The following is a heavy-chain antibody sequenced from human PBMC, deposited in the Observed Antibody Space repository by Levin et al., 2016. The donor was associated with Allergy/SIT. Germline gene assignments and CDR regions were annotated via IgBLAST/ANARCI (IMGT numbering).Heavy chain of an antibody. D-gene: IGHD6-13*01. Sequence: ETLSLTCSVSGGSVSSLYWWTWVRQPPGKGLEWVASIKQDGSEKHYVDSVKGRFTISRDNAQNSLSLQMNSLRAEDTALYYCAKNIAPPGRPLYYYYGMDVWGQGTTVTVSS. CDR1: GGSVSSLYW. J-gene: IGHJ6*02. CDR3: AKNIAPPGRPLYYYYGMDV. CDR2: IKQDGSEK. V-gene: IGHV3-7*02.